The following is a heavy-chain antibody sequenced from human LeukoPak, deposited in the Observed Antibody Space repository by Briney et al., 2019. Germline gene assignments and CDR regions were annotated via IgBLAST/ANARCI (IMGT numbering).Heavy chain of an antibody. CDR2: INPSGIST. V-gene: IGHV1-46*01. D-gene: IGHD2-15*01. Sequence: ASVKVSCKSSGYIFTNHYMHWVRQAPGQGLEWMGLINPSGISTLYAEKFRGRIIMTRDMSTATDYMELSSLRSEDTAVYYCAKSGLNRFDYWGQGTLVTVSS. J-gene: IGHJ4*02. CDR1: GYIFTNHY. CDR3: AKSGLNRFDY.